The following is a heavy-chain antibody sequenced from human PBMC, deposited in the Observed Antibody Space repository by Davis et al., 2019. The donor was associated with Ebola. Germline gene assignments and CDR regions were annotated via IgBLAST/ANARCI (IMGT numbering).Heavy chain of an antibody. Sequence: GSLRLSCTASGGSISSYYWSWIRQPPGKGLEWIGYIYYSGSTNYNPSLKSRVTISVDTSKNQFSLKLSSVTAADTAVYYCARVNYDFWSGYANWFDPWGQGTLVTVSS. CDR1: GGSISSYY. J-gene: IGHJ5*02. V-gene: IGHV4-59*01. CDR2: IYYSGST. CDR3: ARVNYDFWSGYANWFDP. D-gene: IGHD3-3*01.